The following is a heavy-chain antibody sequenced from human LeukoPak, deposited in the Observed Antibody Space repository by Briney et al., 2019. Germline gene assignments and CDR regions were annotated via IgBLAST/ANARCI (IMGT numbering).Heavy chain of an antibody. CDR3: ASVREGSYYARGFDY. CDR2: IYYSGST. D-gene: IGHD1-26*01. V-gene: IGHV4-39*01. J-gene: IGHJ4*02. CDR1: GGSISSSSYY. Sequence: SETLSLTCTVSGGSISSSSYYWGWIRQPPGKGLKMIGSIYYSGSTYYNPSLKNQVTISVDTPKYQISLKLRSVTAADTAVYHCASVREGSYYARGFDYWGRGTLVTVSS.